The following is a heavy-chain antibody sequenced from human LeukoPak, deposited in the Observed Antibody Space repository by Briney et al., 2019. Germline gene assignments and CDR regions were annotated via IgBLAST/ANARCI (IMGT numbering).Heavy chain of an antibody. V-gene: IGHV4-34*01. D-gene: IGHD6-13*01. Sequence: SETLSLTCAVYGGSFSGYYWSWIRQPTGKGLEWIGEINHSGSTNYNPSLKSRVTISVDKSKNQFSLKLSSVTAADTAVYYCARSISIAAAGICYFDYWGQGTLVTVSS. CDR1: GGSFSGYY. CDR3: ARSISIAAAGICYFDY. J-gene: IGHJ4*02. CDR2: INHSGST.